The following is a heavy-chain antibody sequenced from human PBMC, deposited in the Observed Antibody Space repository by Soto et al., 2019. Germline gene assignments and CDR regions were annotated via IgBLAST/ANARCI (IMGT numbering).Heavy chain of an antibody. Sequence: ASVKVSCTASGYTFTSYGISWVRQAPGQGLEWMGWISAYNGNTNYAQKLQGRVTMTTDTSTSTAYMELRSLRSDDTAVYYCGRPPFGSSWYWFAPGGREPLVTVSS. J-gene: IGHJ5*02. D-gene: IGHD6-13*01. CDR1: GYTFTSYG. CDR2: ISAYNGNT. CDR3: GRPPFGSSWYWFAP. V-gene: IGHV1-18*01.